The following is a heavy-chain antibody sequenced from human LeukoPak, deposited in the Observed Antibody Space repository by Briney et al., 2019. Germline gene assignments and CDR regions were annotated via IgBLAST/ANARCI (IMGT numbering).Heavy chain of an antibody. J-gene: IGHJ4*02. CDR1: GSTFSGSA. V-gene: IGHV3-73*01. CDR2: IRSKANSYAT. D-gene: IGHD4-17*01. CDR3: LRAPAAY. Sequence: PGGSLRLSCAASGSTFSGSAMHWVRQASGKGLEWVGRIRSKANSYATAYAASVKGRFTISRDDSKNTAYLQMNSLKTEDTAVYYCLRAPAAYWGQGTLVTVSS.